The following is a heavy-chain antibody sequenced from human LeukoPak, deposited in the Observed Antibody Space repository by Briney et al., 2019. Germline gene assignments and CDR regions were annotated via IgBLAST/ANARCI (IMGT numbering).Heavy chain of an antibody. V-gene: IGHV3-53*01. CDR1: GFTVSSNS. D-gene: IGHD2-15*01. Sequence: QSGGSLRLSCAVSGFTVSSNSMSWVRQAPGKGLEWVSILYSGGGTDYADSVKGRFTISRDNSKNTLYLGMNSLRVEDTAVYYCAREYCSGGSCYRRQYYFDYWGQGTLVTVSS. CDR3: AREYCSGGSCYRRQYYFDY. J-gene: IGHJ4*02. CDR2: LYSGGGT.